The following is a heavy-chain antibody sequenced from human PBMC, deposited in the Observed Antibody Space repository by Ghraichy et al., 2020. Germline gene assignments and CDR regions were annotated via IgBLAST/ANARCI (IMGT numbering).Heavy chain of an antibody. D-gene: IGHD1-26*01. CDR1: GDSISSYY. CDR2: ISTDGST. J-gene: IGHJ4*02. V-gene: IGHV4-4*07. Sequence: SETLSLTCTVSGDSISSYYWNWFRQPAGKGLEWIGRISTDGSTHYNPSLKSRVTMSVDTSNNQFSLKLSSVTAADTAVYYCARRTVSGTYNYFDYWGQGTLVTVSS. CDR3: ARRTVSGTYNYFDY.